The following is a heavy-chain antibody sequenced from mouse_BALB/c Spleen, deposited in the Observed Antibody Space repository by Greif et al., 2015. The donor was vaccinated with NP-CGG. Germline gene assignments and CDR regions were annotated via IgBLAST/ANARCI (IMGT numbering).Heavy chain of an antibody. J-gene: IGHJ2*01. Sequence: VQLQQSGAELVKPGASVKLSCKASGYTFTSYYMYWVKQRPGQGLEWIGEINPSNGGTNFNEKFKSKATLTVDKSSSTAYMQLSSLTSEDSAVYYCTRGPLYYFDYWGQGTTLTVSS. CDR1: GYTFTSYY. CDR3: TRGPLYYFDY. CDR2: INPSNGGT. V-gene: IGHV1S81*02.